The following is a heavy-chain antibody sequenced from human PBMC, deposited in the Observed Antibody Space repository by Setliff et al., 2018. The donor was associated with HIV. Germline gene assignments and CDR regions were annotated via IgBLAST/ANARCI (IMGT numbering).Heavy chain of an antibody. CDR1: GGSISSDDYY. V-gene: IGHV4-61*08. CDR3: AKGDSSGWYTDAFDI. J-gene: IGHJ3*02. D-gene: IGHD6-19*01. CDR2: FYYSGST. Sequence: SETLSLTCTVSGGSISSDDYYWNWIRQTPGKRLEWIGFFYYSGSTNYNPSLKSRVTISVDTSKNQFSLKLSSVTAADTAVYYCAKGDSSGWYTDAFDIWGQGTMVTVSS.